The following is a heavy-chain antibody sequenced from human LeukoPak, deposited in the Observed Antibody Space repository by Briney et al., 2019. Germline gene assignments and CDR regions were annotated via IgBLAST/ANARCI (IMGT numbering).Heavy chain of an antibody. CDR3: ARGNVIMAATIEDY. D-gene: IGHD5-12*01. CDR1: GFTFSRYV. J-gene: IGHJ4*02. CDR2: ISSEGSMK. V-gene: IGHV3-30-3*01. Sequence: GGSLRLSCAASGFTFSRYVMHWVRQAPGKGLEWVSVISSEGSMKDYADSVKGRLTVSRDNSRNTLYLQMSSLRADDTGLYYCARGNVIMAATIEDYWGQGTLVTVSS.